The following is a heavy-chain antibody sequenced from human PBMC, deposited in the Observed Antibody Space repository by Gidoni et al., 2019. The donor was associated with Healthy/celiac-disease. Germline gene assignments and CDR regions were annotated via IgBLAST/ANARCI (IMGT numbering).Heavy chain of an antibody. J-gene: IGHJ4*02. D-gene: IGHD6-19*01. CDR2: INPSGGST. Sequence: QVQLVQSGAEVKKPGASVKVSCKASGYTFTSYYMHWVRQAPGQGLEWMGIINPSGGSTSYAQKFQGRVTMTRDTSTSTVYMELSSLRSEDTAVYYCAREFWGAVAGPYFDYWGQGTLVTVSS. CDR1: GYTFTSYY. CDR3: AREFWGAVAGPYFDY. V-gene: IGHV1-46*01.